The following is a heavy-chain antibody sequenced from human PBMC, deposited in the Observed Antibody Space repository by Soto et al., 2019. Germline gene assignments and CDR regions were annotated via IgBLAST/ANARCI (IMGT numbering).Heavy chain of an antibody. CDR3: ASGAVLRYFDWLSVFDY. J-gene: IGHJ4*02. Sequence: GASVKVSCKASGYTFTSYGISWVRQAPGQGLEWMGWISAYNGNTNYAQKLQGRVTMTTDTSTSTAYMELRSLRSDDTAVYYCASGAVLRYFDWLSVFDYWGQGTLVTVYS. D-gene: IGHD3-9*01. CDR2: ISAYNGNT. V-gene: IGHV1-18*01. CDR1: GYTFTSYG.